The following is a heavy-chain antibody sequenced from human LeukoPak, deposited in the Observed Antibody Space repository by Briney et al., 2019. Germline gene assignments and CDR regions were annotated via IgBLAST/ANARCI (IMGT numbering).Heavy chain of an antibody. Sequence: SVKVSCKASGGTFSSYAISWVRQAPGQGLEWMGGVIPIFGTANYAQKFQGRVTITADESTSTAYMELSSLRSEDTAVYYCARDSGYAGSSDPWGQGTLVTVSS. CDR1: GGTFSSYA. D-gene: IGHD6-25*01. J-gene: IGHJ5*02. V-gene: IGHV1-69*13. CDR2: VIPIFGTA. CDR3: ARDSGYAGSSDP.